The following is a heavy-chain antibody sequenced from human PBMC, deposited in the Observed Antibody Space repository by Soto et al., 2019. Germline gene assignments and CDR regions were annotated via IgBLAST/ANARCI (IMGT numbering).Heavy chain of an antibody. J-gene: IGHJ4*02. D-gene: IGHD3-16*01. CDR1: GGSISSSNW. CDR2: IYYSGNT. Sequence: PSETLSLTCAVSGGSISSSNWWSWVRQPPGKGLEWIGEIYYSGNTNYNPSLKSRVTISLDASKNQFSLKLRSVTAADTAIYYCARLKPFGFDYWGQGTLVTVSS. V-gene: IGHV4-4*02. CDR3: ARLKPFGFDY.